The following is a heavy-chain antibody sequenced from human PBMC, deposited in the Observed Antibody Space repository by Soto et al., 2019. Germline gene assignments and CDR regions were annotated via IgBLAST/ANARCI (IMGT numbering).Heavy chain of an antibody. CDR2: IRSKAYGGTT. V-gene: IGHV3-49*03. D-gene: IGHD2-2*01. Sequence: SGFTFGDHAMSWFRQAPGKGLEWVGFIRSKAYGGTTEYAASVKGRITISRDDSNSIAYLQMNSLKTEDTAVYYCQYQLLTYYYGMDVWGQGTTVTVSS. J-gene: IGHJ6*02. CDR1: GFTFGDHA. CDR3: QYQLLTYYYGMDV.